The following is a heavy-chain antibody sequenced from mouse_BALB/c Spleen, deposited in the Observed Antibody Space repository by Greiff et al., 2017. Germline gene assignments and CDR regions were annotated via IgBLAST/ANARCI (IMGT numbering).Heavy chain of an antibody. D-gene: IGHD2-2*01. CDR3: ARKGWLPYYAMDY. CDR2: IWSGGST. Sequence: VKLMESGPGLVQPSQSLSITCTVSGFSLTSYGVHWVRQSPGKGLEWLGVIWSGGSTDYNAAFISRLSISKDDSKSQVFFKMNSLQANDTAIYYCARKGWLPYYAMDYWGQGTSVTVSS. J-gene: IGHJ4*01. CDR1: GFSLTSYG. V-gene: IGHV2-2*02.